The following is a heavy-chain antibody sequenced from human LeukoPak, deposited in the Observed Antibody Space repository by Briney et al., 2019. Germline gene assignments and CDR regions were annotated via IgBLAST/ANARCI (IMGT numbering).Heavy chain of an antibody. CDR1: GFTFSSYS. J-gene: IGHJ4*02. CDR3: ARMGSGYYHFDY. Sequence: GGSLRLSCAASGFTFSSYSMNWVRQAPGKGLEWVSSISSSSSYIYYADSVKGRFTISRDNDKNSLYLQMNSLRAEDTVVYYCARMGSGYYHFDYWGQGTLVTVSS. CDR2: ISSSSSYI. V-gene: IGHV3-21*01. D-gene: IGHD3-22*01.